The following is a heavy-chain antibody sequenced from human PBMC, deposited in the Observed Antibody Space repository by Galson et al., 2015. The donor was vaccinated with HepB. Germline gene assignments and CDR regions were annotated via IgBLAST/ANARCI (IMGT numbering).Heavy chain of an antibody. V-gene: IGHV3-30*18. CDR1: GFTFSSYG. Sequence: SLRLSCAASGFTFSSYGMHWVRQAPGKGLEGVAVISYDGNNKYYADSVKGRFTISRDNSKNTLYLQMNRLRAEDTAVYYCAKMTTYCSGGACYRNYYYYGMDVWGQGTTVTVSS. D-gene: IGHD2-15*01. J-gene: IGHJ6*02. CDR2: ISYDGNNK. CDR3: AKMTTYCSGGACYRNYYYYGMDV.